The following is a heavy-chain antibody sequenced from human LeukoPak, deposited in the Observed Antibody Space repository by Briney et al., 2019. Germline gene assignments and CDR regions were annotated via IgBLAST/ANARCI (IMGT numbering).Heavy chain of an antibody. V-gene: IGHV3-23*01. Sequence: SGGSLRLSCAASGFTFSSYAMSWARQAPGKGLEWVSAISSSGDFTYYADSVKGRFTISRDNSKNTLYLQMNSLRAEETAVYYCAKDPEKYYYDSSGYDNDAFDVWGQGTMVTVSS. CDR2: ISSSGDFT. CDR1: GFTFSSYA. J-gene: IGHJ3*01. CDR3: AKDPEKYYYDSSGYDNDAFDV. D-gene: IGHD3-22*01.